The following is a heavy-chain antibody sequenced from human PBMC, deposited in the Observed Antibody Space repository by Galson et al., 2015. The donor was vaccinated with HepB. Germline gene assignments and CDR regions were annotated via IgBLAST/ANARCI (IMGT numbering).Heavy chain of an antibody. CDR2: ISTSSSTI. J-gene: IGHJ6*02. D-gene: IGHD3-10*01. V-gene: IGHV3-48*04. CDR3: ARDRGGSGSYLSYYSGMDV. CDR1: GFTFSSYN. Sequence: SLRLSCAASGFTFSSYNMNWVRQAPGQGLEWLSYISTSSSTIYYADSVKGRFTISRDNAKNSLYLQMNSLRAEDTAVYYCARDRGGSGSYLSYYSGMDVWGQGTTVTVS.